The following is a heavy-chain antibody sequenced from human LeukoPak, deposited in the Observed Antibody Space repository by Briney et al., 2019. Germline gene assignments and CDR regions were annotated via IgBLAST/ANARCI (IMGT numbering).Heavy chain of an antibody. Sequence: SETLSLTCTVSGGAISSYYWSWIRQPPEKGLEWIGYIYYSGSTNYNPSLKSRVTISVDTSKNQFSLKLNSVTAADTAVYYCARTLPMGWLRYNNPDYYFDYWGQGTPVTVSS. V-gene: IGHV4-59*01. CDR2: IYYSGST. CDR3: ARTLPMGWLRYNNPDYYFDY. J-gene: IGHJ4*02. CDR1: GGAISSYY. D-gene: IGHD5-12*01.